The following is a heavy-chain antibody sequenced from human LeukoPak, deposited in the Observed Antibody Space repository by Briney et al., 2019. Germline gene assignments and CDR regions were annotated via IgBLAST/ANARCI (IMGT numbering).Heavy chain of an antibody. J-gene: IGHJ2*01. V-gene: IGHV3-23*01. CDR2: IAGSGRHT. D-gene: IGHD3-22*01. CDR1: GFTFSSYA. Sequence: GGSLRLPCAASGFTFSSYAMSWVRQAPGKGLEWVSSIAGSGRHTYYADSVKGRFTISRDNSKNTLYLQMNSLRAEDTAVYYCARNPYDSSGYKAPYWHFDLWGRGTLDTVSS. CDR3: ARNPYDSSGYKAPYWHFDL.